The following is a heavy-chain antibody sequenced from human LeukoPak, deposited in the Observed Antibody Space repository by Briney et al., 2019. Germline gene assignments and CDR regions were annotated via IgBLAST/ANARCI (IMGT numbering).Heavy chain of an antibody. CDR1: GFTFSDYY. V-gene: IGHV3-11*01. J-gene: IGHJ4*02. CDR2: ISSSDSTI. CDR3: ARVLPYCSGGTCYSIGSFDY. Sequence: GGSLRLSCAASGFTFSDYYMSWIRQAPGKGLEWVSYISSSDSTIYYADSVKGRFTISRDNAKNSLYLQMNSLRAEDTAVYYCARVLPYCSGGTCYSIGSFDYWGQGTLVTVSS. D-gene: IGHD2-15*01.